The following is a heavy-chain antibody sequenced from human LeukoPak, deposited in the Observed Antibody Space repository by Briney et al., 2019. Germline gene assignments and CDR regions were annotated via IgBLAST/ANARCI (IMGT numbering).Heavy chain of an antibody. Sequence: ASVKVSCKVSGYTLTELSMHWVRQAPGKGLEWMGGFDPDDGETIYAQKFQGRVTMTEDTSTDTAYMELSSLRSEDTAVYYCATAPLLYSGSFPANDYWGQGTLVTVSS. CDR1: GYTLTELS. J-gene: IGHJ4*02. D-gene: IGHD1-26*01. V-gene: IGHV1-24*01. CDR2: FDPDDGET. CDR3: ATAPLLYSGSFPANDY.